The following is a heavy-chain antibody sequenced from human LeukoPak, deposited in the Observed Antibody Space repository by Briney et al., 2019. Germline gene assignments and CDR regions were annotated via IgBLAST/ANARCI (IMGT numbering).Heavy chain of an antibody. CDR3: ARRTGSYFDSTGYPDY. J-gene: IGHJ4*02. Sequence: GGSLRLSCAASGLTFSSYWMSWVRQAPGKGLEWVANIGQDGSERYYVDSVKGRFTISRDNAKNSLYLQMNSLRAEDTAVYYCARRTGSYFDSTGYPDYWGQGTLVTVSS. D-gene: IGHD3-22*01. V-gene: IGHV3-7*01. CDR2: IGQDGSER. CDR1: GLTFSSYW.